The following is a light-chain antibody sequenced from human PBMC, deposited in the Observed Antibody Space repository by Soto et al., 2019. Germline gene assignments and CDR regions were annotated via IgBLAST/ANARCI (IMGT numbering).Light chain of an antibody. J-gene: IGLJ1*01. CDR2: EVS. V-gene: IGLV2-14*01. Sequence: QSALTQPASVSGSPGQSITISCTGTTGDVGAYNHVSWYQQYPGKAPKLMIYEVSYRPSGVSNRFSGSKSGNTASLTISGLQAEDEAEYYCNSFTSSSTSFTSSSSHYVFGTGTKLTVL. CDR3: NSFTSSSTSFTSSSSHYV. CDR1: TGDVGAYNH.